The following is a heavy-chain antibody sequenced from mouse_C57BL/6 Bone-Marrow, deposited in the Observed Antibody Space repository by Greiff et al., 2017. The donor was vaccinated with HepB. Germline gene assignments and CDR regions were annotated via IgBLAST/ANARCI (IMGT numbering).Heavy chain of an antibody. D-gene: IGHD1-1*01. CDR3: ARRRYYGSSCAMDY. CDR1: GFTFSSYA. CDR2: ISDGGSYT. Sequence: EVHLVESGGGLVKPGGSLKLSCAASGFTFSSYAMSWVRQTPEKRLEWVATISDGGSYTYYPDNVKGRFTISRDNAKNNLYLQMSHLKSEDTAMYYCARRRYYGSSCAMDYWGQGTSVTVSS. J-gene: IGHJ4*01. V-gene: IGHV5-4*01.